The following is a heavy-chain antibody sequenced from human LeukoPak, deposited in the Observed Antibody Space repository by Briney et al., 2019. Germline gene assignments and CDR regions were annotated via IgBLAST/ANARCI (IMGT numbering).Heavy chain of an antibody. CDR3: ARGGTSHPQSPY. CDR1: GFTVSNNY. V-gene: IGHV3-7*01. Sequence: GGPLRLSCAASGFTVSNNYMSWVRQAPGKGLEWVANINQDGRDGYYVDSVKGRFTISRDNAKNSLYLQMNSLRVEDTAVYYCARGGTSHPQSPYWGQGTLVTVSS. J-gene: IGHJ4*02. CDR2: INQDGRDG. D-gene: IGHD3-16*01.